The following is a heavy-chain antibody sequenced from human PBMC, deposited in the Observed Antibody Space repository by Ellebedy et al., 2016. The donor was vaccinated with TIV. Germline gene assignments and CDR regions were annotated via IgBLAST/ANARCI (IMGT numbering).Heavy chain of an antibody. CDR2: IRGSGDNT. D-gene: IGHD1-20*01. Sequence: GESLKISCAASGFTFSSYAMSWVRQAPGKGLEWVSGIRGSGDNTYYADSVKGRFTISRDNSKNTLYLHMNSLRAEDTAVYYCAKDTTNWNYGYWGQGTLVTVSS. CDR3: AKDTTNWNYGY. V-gene: IGHV3-23*01. CDR1: GFTFSSYA. J-gene: IGHJ4*02.